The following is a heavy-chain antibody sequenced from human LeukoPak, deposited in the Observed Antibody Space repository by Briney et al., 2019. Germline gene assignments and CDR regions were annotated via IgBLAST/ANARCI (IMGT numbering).Heavy chain of an antibody. J-gene: IGHJ4*02. CDR2: IKPHQSEK. CDR3: ARDRVWSFYY. CDR1: GITFSSNW. D-gene: IGHD2-8*02. Sequence: GSPRLSCADSGITFSSNWMSWVRPAPGKGLEWVGHIKPHQSEKYYVDSVKRPFTSSRDKAQNQFYFQMNHPGAEDPAQYYFARDRVWSFYYWGRGTLVTVSS. V-gene: IGHV3-7*05.